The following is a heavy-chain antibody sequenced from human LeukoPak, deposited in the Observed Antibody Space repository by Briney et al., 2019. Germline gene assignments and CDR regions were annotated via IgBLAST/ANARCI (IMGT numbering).Heavy chain of an antibody. Sequence: PGGSLRLSCAASGFTFSSYWMHWVRQAPGKGLVWVSRINSDGSSTSYVDSVKGRFTISRDNAKNTLYLQMNSLRAEDTAVYYCASQPNSYGGEYYFDYWGQGTLVTVSS. CDR3: ASQPNSYGGEYYFDY. V-gene: IGHV3-74*01. CDR2: INSDGSST. D-gene: IGHD5-18*01. J-gene: IGHJ4*02. CDR1: GFTFSSYW.